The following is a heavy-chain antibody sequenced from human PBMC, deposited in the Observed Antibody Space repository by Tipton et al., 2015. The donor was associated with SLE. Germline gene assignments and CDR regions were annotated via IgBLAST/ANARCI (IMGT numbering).Heavy chain of an antibody. J-gene: IGHJ4*02. Sequence: SLRLSCAASGFTLNSYSMNWVRQAPGKGLEWVSSISPSGTYIYYADSMKGRFTISRDNAKNSLYLQMNSLRAEDTALYYCASTGADWVPTPFGYWGQGTLVTVSS. CDR1: GFTLNSYS. CDR3: ASTGADWVPTPFGY. CDR2: ISPSGTYI. V-gene: IGHV3-21*01. D-gene: IGHD2-15*01.